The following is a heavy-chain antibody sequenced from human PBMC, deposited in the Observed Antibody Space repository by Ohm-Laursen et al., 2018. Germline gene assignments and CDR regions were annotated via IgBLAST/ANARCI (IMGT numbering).Heavy chain of an antibody. CDR1: GFTFSAYG. J-gene: IGHJ4*02. D-gene: IGHD3-3*01. V-gene: IGHV3-33*01. Sequence: SLRLSCAASGFTFSAYGMHWVRQAPGKGLEWVADIWYDGVNKYYADSVKGRFTISRDNSKNTVYLQMNSLRAEDTALYYCARDARDALRLLEIDYWGQGTLVTVSS. CDR2: IWYDGVNK. CDR3: ARDARDALRLLEIDY.